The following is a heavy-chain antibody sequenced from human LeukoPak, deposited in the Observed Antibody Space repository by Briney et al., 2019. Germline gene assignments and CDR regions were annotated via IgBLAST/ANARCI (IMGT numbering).Heavy chain of an antibody. J-gene: IGHJ3*02. Sequence: GGSLRLSCAASGFTFSDYYMSWIRQAPGKGLEWVSYISSSSSYTNYAGSVKGRFTISRDNAKNSLYLQMNSLRAEDTAVYYCARDRCSGGSCSLDAFDIWGQGTMVSVSS. CDR1: GFTFSDYY. V-gene: IGHV3-11*06. D-gene: IGHD2-15*01. CDR2: ISSSSSYT. CDR3: ARDRCSGGSCSLDAFDI.